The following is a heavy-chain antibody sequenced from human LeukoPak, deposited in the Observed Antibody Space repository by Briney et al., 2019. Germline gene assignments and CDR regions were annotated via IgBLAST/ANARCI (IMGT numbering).Heavy chain of an antibody. V-gene: IGHV1-2*06. CDR1: GYTFTGYY. CDR3: ARDHLGGGFDP. CDR2: INPNSGGT. D-gene: IGHD3-10*01. J-gene: IGHJ5*02. Sequence: ASVKVSCKASGYTFTGYYMHWVRQAPGQGLEWMGRINPNSGGTNYAQKFQGRVTMTRDTSISTAYMELSGLRSDDTAVYYCARDHLGGGFDPWGQGTLVTVSS.